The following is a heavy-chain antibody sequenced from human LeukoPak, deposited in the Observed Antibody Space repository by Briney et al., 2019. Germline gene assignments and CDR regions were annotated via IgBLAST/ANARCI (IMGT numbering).Heavy chain of an antibody. J-gene: IGHJ4*02. D-gene: IGHD3-3*01. CDR1: GFTFSSYA. Sequence: GGSLRLSCAASGFTFSSYAMHWVRQAPGKGLEWVAVISYDGSNKYYADSVKGRFTISRDNSKNTLYLQMNSLRAEDTAVYYCARSLRFLEWLLPFDHWGQGTLVTVSS. V-gene: IGHV3-30-3*01. CDR2: ISYDGSNK. CDR3: ARSLRFLEWLLPFDH.